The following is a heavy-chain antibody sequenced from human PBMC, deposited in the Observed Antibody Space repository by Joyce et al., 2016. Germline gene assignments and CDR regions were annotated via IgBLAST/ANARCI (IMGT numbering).Heavy chain of an antibody. Sequence: EVQLVQSGAEVKKPGESLKISCKGSGYSFTSYWIGWVRQMPGKGLEWMGIIYPCGSYNRYSPSFQGQVTISADKAISTAYLQWSSLKASDTAMYYCARHSYGDEVFSFDYWGQGTLVTVSS. V-gene: IGHV5-51*01. CDR1: GYSFTSYW. D-gene: IGHD4-17*01. J-gene: IGHJ4*02. CDR2: IYPCGSYN. CDR3: ARHSYGDEVFSFDY.